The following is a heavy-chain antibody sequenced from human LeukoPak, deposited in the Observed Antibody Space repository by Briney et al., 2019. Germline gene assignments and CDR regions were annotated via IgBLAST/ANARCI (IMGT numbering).Heavy chain of an antibody. Sequence: NPSETLSLTCAVYGGSFSGYYWSWIRQPPGKGLEWIEYLYYSGSTNYSPSLKSRVTISVDTSKNQFSLKLSSVTAADTAVYYCARGATKYYYGSGAHPTGYYGMDVWGQGTTVTVSS. D-gene: IGHD3-10*01. CDR1: GGSFSGYY. J-gene: IGHJ6*02. CDR2: LYYSGST. V-gene: IGHV4-59*12. CDR3: ARGATKYYYGSGAHPTGYYGMDV.